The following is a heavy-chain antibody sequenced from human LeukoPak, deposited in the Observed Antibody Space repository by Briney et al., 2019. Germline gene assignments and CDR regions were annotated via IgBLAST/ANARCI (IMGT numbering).Heavy chain of an antibody. D-gene: IGHD5-24*01. CDR1: GGSFSSYY. J-gene: IGHJ3*02. CDR3: ARVDGYGAFDI. V-gene: IGHV4-59*10. Sequence: SETLSLTCAVYGGSFSSYYWSWIRQPAGKGLEWIGRIYTSGSTNYNPSLKSRVTMSVDTSKNQFSLKLSSVTAADTAVYYCARVDGYGAFDIWGQGTMVTVSS. CDR2: IYTSGST.